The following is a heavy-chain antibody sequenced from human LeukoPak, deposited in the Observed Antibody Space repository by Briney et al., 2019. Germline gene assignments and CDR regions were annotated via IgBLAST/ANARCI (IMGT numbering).Heavy chain of an antibody. CDR1: GFTFSGYA. Sequence: GRSLRLSCAASGFTFSGYAMHWVRQAPGKGLEWMTLITYDGSNAYYADSVKGRFTISRDNSKSTLYLQMNSLRAEDTAVYYCAKAPRDRPPLGYFDLWGRGTQVTVSS. CDR3: AKAPRDRPPLGYFDL. D-gene: IGHD1-14*01. CDR2: ITYDGSNA. J-gene: IGHJ2*01. V-gene: IGHV3-30*04.